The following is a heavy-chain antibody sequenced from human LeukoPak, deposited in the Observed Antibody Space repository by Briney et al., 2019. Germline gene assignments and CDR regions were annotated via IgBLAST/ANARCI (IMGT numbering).Heavy chain of an antibody. CDR1: GFTFGDYA. Sequence: GGSLRLSCTASGFTFGDYAMSWVRQAPGKGLEWVGFIRSRAYGGTTEYAASVKGRFTISRDDSKSIAYLQMNSLKTEDTAAYYCTRVDTIFGVVFDYWGQGTLVTVSS. CDR3: TRVDTIFGVVFDY. D-gene: IGHD3-3*01. V-gene: IGHV3-49*04. CDR2: IRSRAYGGTT. J-gene: IGHJ4*02.